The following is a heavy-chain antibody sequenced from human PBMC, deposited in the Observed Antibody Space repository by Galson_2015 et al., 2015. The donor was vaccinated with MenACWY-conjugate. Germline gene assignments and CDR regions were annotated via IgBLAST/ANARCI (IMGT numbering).Heavy chain of an antibody. D-gene: IGHD7-27*01. CDR1: GFTFRNYW. Sequence: SLRLSCAASGFTFRNYWMTWVRQAPGKGLEWVASIKKDGSERYYVDSVKGRFTISRDKAKNSMYLEMNSLRAEDTAMYYCARDRSVTWGGFDYWGRGALVTVSS. V-gene: IGHV3-7*01. J-gene: IGHJ4*02. CDR2: IKKDGSER. CDR3: ARDRSVTWGGFDY.